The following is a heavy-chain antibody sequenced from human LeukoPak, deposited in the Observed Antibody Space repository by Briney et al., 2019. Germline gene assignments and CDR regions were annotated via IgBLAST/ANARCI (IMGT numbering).Heavy chain of an antibody. Sequence: GGSLRLSCAASAFTFSSYGMSWVRQAPGKGLEWVSAISGDGRDIFYADAVKGRFTISRDNSKNTLYLQMNSLRAEDTAVYYCAELGITMIGGVWGKGTTVTISS. CDR1: AFTFSSYG. V-gene: IGHV3-23*01. CDR2: ISGDGRDI. CDR3: AELGITMIGGV. J-gene: IGHJ6*04. D-gene: IGHD3-10*02.